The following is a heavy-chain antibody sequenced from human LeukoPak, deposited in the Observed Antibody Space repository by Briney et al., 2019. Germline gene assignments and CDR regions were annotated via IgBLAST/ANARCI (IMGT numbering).Heavy chain of an antibody. D-gene: IGHD1-26*01. CDR2: ISGSGGST. Sequence: GGSLRLSCAASGFTFSSYAMSWVRQAPGKGLEWVSAISGSGGSTYYADSVKGRFTNSRDNSKNTLYLQMNSLRAEDTAVYYCAKIQVEATTGYFDYWGQGTLVTVSS. CDR1: GFTFSSYA. CDR3: AKIQVEATTGYFDY. J-gene: IGHJ4*02. V-gene: IGHV3-23*01.